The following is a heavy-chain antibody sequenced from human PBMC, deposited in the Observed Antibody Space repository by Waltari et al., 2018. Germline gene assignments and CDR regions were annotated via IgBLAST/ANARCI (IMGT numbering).Heavy chain of an antibody. CDR3: AGRRDISALGGVFDF. V-gene: IGHV3-74*01. CDR1: GFRFSSYW. J-gene: IGHJ4*02. CDR2: IILYVTTL. D-gene: IGHD3-16*01. Sequence: EVQLMQSGGGRVSPGGSLRVSCRGSGFRFSSYWMQWVRLSPGEVLEWCLGIILYVTTLICSDCLMGRVAVSMDNAKNTMYLQMDSLRGEETAVYYCAGRRDISALGGVFDFWVQGNLFTVSS.